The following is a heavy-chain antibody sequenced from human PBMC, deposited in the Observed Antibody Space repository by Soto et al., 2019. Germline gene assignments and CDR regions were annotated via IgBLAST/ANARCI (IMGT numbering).Heavy chain of an antibody. CDR3: ARVNRGGYDNNWFDP. V-gene: IGHV4-31*03. J-gene: IGHJ5*02. CDR1: GCSINSSGYY. CDR2: IYYIGST. Sequence: SETLSLTCTVSGCSINSSGYYLVLIRQPPGKGLEWIGYIYYIGSTYYEPSLKSRLTISVDTSKNQFSLRLSSVTAAGTAVYYCARVNRGGYDNNWFDPWGQGTLVTVSS. D-gene: IGHD5-12*01.